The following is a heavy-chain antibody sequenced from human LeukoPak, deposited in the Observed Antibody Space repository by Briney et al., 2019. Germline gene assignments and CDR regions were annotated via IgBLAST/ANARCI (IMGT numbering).Heavy chain of an antibody. CDR2: IYTSGST. D-gene: IGHD2-2*01. Sequence: PSETLSLTCTVSGGSISSGSYYWSWIRQPAGKGLEWIGRIYTSGSTNYNPSLKSRVTISVDTSKNQFSLKLSSVTAADTAVYYCAFIHQPKRYCSSTSCYVRDAFDIWGQGTMVTVSS. V-gene: IGHV4-61*02. J-gene: IGHJ3*02. CDR3: AFIHQPKRYCSSTSCYVRDAFDI. CDR1: GGSISSGSYY.